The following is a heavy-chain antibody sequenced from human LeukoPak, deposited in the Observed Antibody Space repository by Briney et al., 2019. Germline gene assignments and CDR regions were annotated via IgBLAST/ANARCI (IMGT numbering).Heavy chain of an antibody. D-gene: IGHD3-22*01. J-gene: IGHJ4*02. Sequence: GGSLRLSRAASGFTFSSYEMNWVRQAPGKGLEWVSYISSSGSTIYYADSVKGRFTISRDNAKNSLYLQMNSLRAEDTAVYYCARGYYDSSAADYWGQGTLVTVSS. CDR2: ISSSGSTI. V-gene: IGHV3-48*03. CDR1: GFTFSSYE. CDR3: ARGYYDSSAADY.